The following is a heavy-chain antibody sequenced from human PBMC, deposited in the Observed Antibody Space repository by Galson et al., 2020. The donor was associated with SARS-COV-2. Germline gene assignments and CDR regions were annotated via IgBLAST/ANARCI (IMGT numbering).Heavy chain of an antibody. CDR3: ARDASWAMFAMDV. J-gene: IGHJ6*02. CDR2: ISSSSTYL. CDR1: GFTFNSYT. Sequence: GGSLRLSCAASGFTFNSYTMNWVRQAPGNGLEWVSSISSSSTYLYYADSLKGRFSISRDNARNSLYLEMNSLRVEDTGVYYCARDASWAMFAMDVWGQGTTVTVSS. V-gene: IGHV3-21*01. D-gene: IGHD3-10*02.